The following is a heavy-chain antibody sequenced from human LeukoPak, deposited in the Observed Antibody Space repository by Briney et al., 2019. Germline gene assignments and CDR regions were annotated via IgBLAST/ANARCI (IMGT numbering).Heavy chain of an antibody. D-gene: IGHD6-19*01. CDR2: IYYSGST. J-gene: IGHJ5*02. Sequence: SETLSLTCTVSGGSISSYYLSWIRQPPGKGLEWFGYIYYSGSTNYNPSLESRVTISVDTSKNQFSLKLSSVTAADTAVYYCARDVVGSGWGLSWYNWFDPWGQGTLVTVSS. CDR3: ARDVVGSGWGLSWYNWFDP. CDR1: GGSISSYY. V-gene: IGHV4-59*01.